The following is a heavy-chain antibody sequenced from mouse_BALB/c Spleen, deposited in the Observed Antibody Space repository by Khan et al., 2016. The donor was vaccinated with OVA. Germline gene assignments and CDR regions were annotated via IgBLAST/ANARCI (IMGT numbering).Heavy chain of an antibody. CDR2: IFPGTGTT. J-gene: IGHJ3*01. CDR3: ARGYVGNYEFVY. CDR1: GYTFPSYW. D-gene: IGHD1-1*02. Sequence: VQLQESGAELVKPGTSVKLSCKTSGYTFPSYWIQWVKQRPGQGLGWIGQIFPGTGTTYYNENFKDKATLTVDTSSNSAYMQLTSLTSEDSAVYFCARGYVGNYEFVYWGQGTLVTVSP. V-gene: IGHV1S132*01.